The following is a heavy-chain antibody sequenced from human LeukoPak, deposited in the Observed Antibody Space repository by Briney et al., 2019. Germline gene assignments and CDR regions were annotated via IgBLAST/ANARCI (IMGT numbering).Heavy chain of an antibody. D-gene: IGHD6-13*01. V-gene: IGHV1-69*13. J-gene: IGHJ4*02. CDR3: ASPTPRYSSSWPPLYYFDY. CDR2: IIPIFGTA. Sequence: SVKVSCKASGGTFSSYAISWVRQAPGQGREWMGGIIPIFGTANYAQKFQGRVTITADESTSTAYMELSSLRSEDTAVYYCASPTPRYSSSWPPLYYFDYWGQGTLVTVSS. CDR1: GGTFSSYA.